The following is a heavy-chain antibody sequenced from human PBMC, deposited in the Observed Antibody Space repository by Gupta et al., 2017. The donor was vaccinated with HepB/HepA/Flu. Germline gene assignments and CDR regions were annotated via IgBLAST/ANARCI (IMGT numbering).Heavy chain of an antibody. V-gene: IGHV4-34*02. CDR3: ARGNFPSQSNFWAGFGVSPGGPFTLDP. J-gene: IGHJ5*02. D-gene: IGHD3-3*01. Sequence: QVLLQQWGAGLLKPSDTLSLTCTVHDGSLSGNYWTWIRHFPDKVLEWIGEINSSGGADYNLSLRNRVAISLDTSKNQVSLKVTSVIAADTAIYYCARGNFPSQSNFWAGFGVSPGGPFTLDPWGQGILVTVAS. CDR1: DGSLSGNY. CDR2: INSSGGA.